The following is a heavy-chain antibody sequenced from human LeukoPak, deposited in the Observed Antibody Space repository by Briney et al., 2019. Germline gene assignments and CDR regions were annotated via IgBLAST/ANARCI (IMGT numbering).Heavy chain of an antibody. Sequence: SETLSLTCTVSGGSISSSSYYWGWIRQPPGKGLEWIGSIYYSGSTYYNPSLKSRVTISVDTSKNQFSLKLSSVTAADTAVYYCARDTPPTVTTSGQHWGQGTQVTVSS. J-gene: IGHJ1*01. D-gene: IGHD4-17*01. CDR1: GGSISSSSYY. V-gene: IGHV4-39*07. CDR3: ARDTPPTVTTSGQH. CDR2: IYYSGST.